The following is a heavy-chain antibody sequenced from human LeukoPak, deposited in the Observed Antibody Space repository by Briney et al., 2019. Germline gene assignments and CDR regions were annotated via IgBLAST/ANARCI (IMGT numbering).Heavy chain of an antibody. CDR3: AKDLGGSGYYPIDY. J-gene: IGHJ4*02. V-gene: IGHV3-23*01. D-gene: IGHD3-22*01. Sequence: QPGGSLRLSCAASGFTFSSYGMHWVRQAPGKGLEWVSSISGTGDSSYYADSVKGRFTISRDNSKSTLYLQMNSLRAEDTAVFYCAKDLGGSGYYPIDYWGQGTLVTVSS. CDR2: ISGTGDSS. CDR1: GFTFSSYG.